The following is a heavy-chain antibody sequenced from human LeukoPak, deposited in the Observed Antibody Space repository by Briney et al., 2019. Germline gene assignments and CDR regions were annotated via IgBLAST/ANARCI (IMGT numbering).Heavy chain of an antibody. D-gene: IGHD3-9*01. CDR2: IYYSGST. V-gene: IGHV4-59*01. CDR3: ARLDYDILTGYYGFDY. Sequence: SETLSLTCTVSGGSISSYYWSWIRQPPGKGLEWIGYIYYSGSTNYNPSLKSRATISVDTSKNQFSLKLSSVTAADTAVYYCARLDYDILTGYYGFDYWGQGTLVTVSS. CDR1: GGSISSYY. J-gene: IGHJ4*02.